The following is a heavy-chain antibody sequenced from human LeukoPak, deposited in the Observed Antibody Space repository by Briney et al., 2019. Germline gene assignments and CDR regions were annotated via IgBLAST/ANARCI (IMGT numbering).Heavy chain of an antibody. V-gene: IGHV1-46*01. D-gene: IGHD5-18*01. CDR3: ARDQYDVGYSYGYYY. J-gene: IGHJ4*02. CDR1: GYTFTSYY. Sequence: ASVKVSCKASGYTFTSYYMHWVRQAPGQGLEWMGIINPSGGSTSYAQKFQGRVTMTRDTSTSTVYMELSSLRSEDTAVYYCARDQYDVGYSYGYYYWGQGTLVTVSS. CDR2: INPSGGST.